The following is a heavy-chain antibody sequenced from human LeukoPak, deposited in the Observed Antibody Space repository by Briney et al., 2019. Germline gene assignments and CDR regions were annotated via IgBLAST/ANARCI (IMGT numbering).Heavy chain of an antibody. V-gene: IGHV3-23*01. Sequence: GGSLRLSCAASGFTFSTYAMSWVRQPPGKGLEWVSAFSGSGGSAYYADSVKGRFTISRDNSKNTLYLQMNSLRAEDTAVYYCAKDDYGGNSHFDYWGQGTLVTVSS. J-gene: IGHJ4*02. D-gene: IGHD4-23*01. CDR3: AKDDYGGNSHFDY. CDR2: FSGSGGSA. CDR1: GFTFSTYA.